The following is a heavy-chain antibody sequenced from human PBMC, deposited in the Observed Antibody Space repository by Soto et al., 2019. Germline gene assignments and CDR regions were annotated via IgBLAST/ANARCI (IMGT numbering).Heavy chain of an antibody. V-gene: IGHV4-59*01. D-gene: IGHD3-10*01. J-gene: IGHJ5*02. CDR1: GGSISSYY. CDR2: IYYSGST. Sequence: ASETLSLTCTVSGGSISSYYWSWIRQPPGKGLEWIGYIYYSGSTNYNPSLKSRVTISVDTSKNQFSLKLSSVTAADTAVYYCARGLGGSGSYYNGNNWFDPWGQGTLVTVSS. CDR3: ARGLGGSGSYYNGNNWFDP.